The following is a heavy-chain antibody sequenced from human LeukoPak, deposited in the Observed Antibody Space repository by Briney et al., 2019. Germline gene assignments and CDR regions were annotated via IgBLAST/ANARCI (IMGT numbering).Heavy chain of an antibody. J-gene: IGHJ3*01. CDR2: IYYSGST. V-gene: IGHV4-39*01. CDR3: ARRAGVSFGESLDAFDS. Sequence: PSETLSLTCTVSGGSISSSTYYWGWIRQPPGKGLEWIGSIYYSGSTYYNPSLKSRVTLSVDTSKNQFSLKKSSSAASDTAVYYCARRAGVSFGESLDAFDSWGQGTMATVSS. D-gene: IGHD3-10*01. CDR1: GGSISSSTYY.